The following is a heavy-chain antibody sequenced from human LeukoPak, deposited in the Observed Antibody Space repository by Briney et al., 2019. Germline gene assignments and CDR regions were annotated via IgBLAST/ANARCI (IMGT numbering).Heavy chain of an antibody. V-gene: IGHV3-23*01. Sequence: GGSLRLSCAASGFTFSTYAMAWVRQAPGKGLEWVSAFSNSGETHYADSVKGRFTISRDNSKNTLYLQMNSLRADDTALYYCAKDLRLSVGTSPFDYWGQGTLVTVSS. CDR1: GFTFSTYA. J-gene: IGHJ4*02. CDR2: FSNSGET. D-gene: IGHD4-23*01. CDR3: AKDLRLSVGTSPFDY.